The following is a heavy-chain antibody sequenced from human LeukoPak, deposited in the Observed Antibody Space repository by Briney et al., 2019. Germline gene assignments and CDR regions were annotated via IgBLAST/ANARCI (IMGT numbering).Heavy chain of an antibody. CDR2: ISSNGGST. CDR1: GFTFSSYA. Sequence: PGGSLRLSCAASGFTFSSYAMHWVRQAPGKGLEYVSAISSNGGSTYYANSVKGRFTISRDNSKNTLYLQMGSLRAEDMAVYYCARDDGYCSSTSCPNYYYGMDVWGQGTTVTVSS. V-gene: IGHV3-64*01. CDR3: ARDDGYCSSTSCPNYYYGMDV. J-gene: IGHJ6*02. D-gene: IGHD2-2*01.